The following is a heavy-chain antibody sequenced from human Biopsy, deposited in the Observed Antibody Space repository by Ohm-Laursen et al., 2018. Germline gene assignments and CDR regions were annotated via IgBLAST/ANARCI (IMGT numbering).Heavy chain of an antibody. CDR1: GFTFSGYA. D-gene: IGHD3-10*01. Sequence: SLRLSCSASGFTFSGYAMSWVRQGPEKGLDWVSVVTGSGRSTYYTDSVKDRFSISRDNSKNTLYLQMNSLRVEDTAVYYCAKGRSGGTGHGNWFDPWGQGTLVIVSS. J-gene: IGHJ5*02. V-gene: IGHV3-23*01. CDR3: AKGRSGGTGHGNWFDP. CDR2: VTGSGRST.